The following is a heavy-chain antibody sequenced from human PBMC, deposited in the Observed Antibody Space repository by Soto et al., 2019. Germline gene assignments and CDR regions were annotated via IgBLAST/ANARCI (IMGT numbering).Heavy chain of an antibody. J-gene: IGHJ6*02. V-gene: IGHV4-4*02. CDR1: GGSISSSKW. CDR3: ARDRHGSHTGGIAV. CDR2: VDHGGSS. D-gene: IGHD2-15*01. Sequence: QVQLQESGPGLVKPSWTLSLTCAVSGGSISSSKWWSWVRQPPGKGLEWIGQVDHGGSSDYNPSLRGRVTLAVHKSKNQFAPKLGSVTAADTAVSYCARDRHGSHTGGIAVWGQGNTVTVSS.